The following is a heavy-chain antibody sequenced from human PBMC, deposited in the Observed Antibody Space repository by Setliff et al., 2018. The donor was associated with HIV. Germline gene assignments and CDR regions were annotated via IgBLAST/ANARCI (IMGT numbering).Heavy chain of an antibody. D-gene: IGHD1-26*01. CDR2: IYYSGST. CDR3: ARRGAYGYYYFYY. CDR1: GGSISSSSYY. Sequence: PSETLSLTCTVSGGSISSSSYYWGWIRQPPEKGLEWIGRIYYSGSTYYNPSLKSRVTISVDTSKSQFSLKLTSVTAADTAVYYCARRGAYGYYYFYYWGPGILVTVPS. V-gene: IGHV4-39*07. J-gene: IGHJ4*02.